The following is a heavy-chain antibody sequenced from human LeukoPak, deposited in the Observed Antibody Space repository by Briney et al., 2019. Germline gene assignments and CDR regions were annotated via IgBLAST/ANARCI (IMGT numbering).Heavy chain of an antibody. CDR3: ARDKYYRTDAFDI. D-gene: IGHD2/OR15-2a*01. Sequence: GGSLRLSCAASGFTFSSYWMSWVRQAPGKGLEWVANIKQDGSEKYYVDSVKGRFTISRDNAKNSLYLQMNSLRAEDTAVYYCARDKYYRTDAFDIWGQGTMVTVSS. J-gene: IGHJ3*02. CDR1: GFTFSSYW. CDR2: IKQDGSEK. V-gene: IGHV3-7*01.